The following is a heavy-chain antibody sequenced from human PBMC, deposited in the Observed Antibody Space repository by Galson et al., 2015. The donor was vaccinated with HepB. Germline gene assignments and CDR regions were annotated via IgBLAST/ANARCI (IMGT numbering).Heavy chain of an antibody. V-gene: IGHV3-30*18. CDR2: ISYDESNK. CDR3: AKDRGLSTPDSYYYGMDV. Sequence: SLRLSCAASGFTFSSYGMHWVRQAPGKGLEWVAVISYDESNKCYADSVKGRFTISRDNSKNTLYLQMNSLRAEDTAVYCCAKDRGLSTPDSYYYGMDVWGQGTTVTVSS. CDR1: GFTFSSYG. J-gene: IGHJ6*02.